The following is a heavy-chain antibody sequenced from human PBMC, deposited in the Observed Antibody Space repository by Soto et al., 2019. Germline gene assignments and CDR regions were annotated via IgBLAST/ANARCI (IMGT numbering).Heavy chain of an antibody. CDR1: GFSLSTSGVG. D-gene: IGHD4-17*01. CDR3: ARRQLQTVTINYAFER. Sequence: QLTLKQSGPPLVKPTQALTLTCTFSGFSLSTSGVGVGWIRQPPGKALQWLALIYWDDDKRYSPSLKSRLTINKDTSKYRVVLTMTGTEPVTTATDYCARRQLQTVTINYAFERWGRGKMVTVSS. J-gene: IGHJ3*02. V-gene: IGHV2-5*02. CDR2: IYWDDDK.